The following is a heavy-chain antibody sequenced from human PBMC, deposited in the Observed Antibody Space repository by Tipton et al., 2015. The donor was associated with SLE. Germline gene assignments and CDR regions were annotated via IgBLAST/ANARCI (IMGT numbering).Heavy chain of an antibody. Sequence: TLSLTCTVSGVSTSSNYWSWIRQPPGKVLEWIGYIHYRGGTNYTPSLKSRVTISVDTSKNQFSLKLSSVTAADTAVYYCARVLDVLDYWGQGTLVTVSS. V-gene: IGHV4-59*01. D-gene: IGHD1-1*01. CDR2: IHYRGGT. CDR1: GVSTSSNY. J-gene: IGHJ4*02. CDR3: ARVLDVLDY.